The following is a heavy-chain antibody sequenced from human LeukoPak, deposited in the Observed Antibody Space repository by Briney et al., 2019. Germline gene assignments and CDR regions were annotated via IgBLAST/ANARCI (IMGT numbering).Heavy chain of an antibody. CDR2: SSTVTGNI. CDR3: ATTGNFYDMGV. CDR1: GFAFISTS. V-gene: IGHV3-48*04. Sequence: GGSLRLSCAASGFAFISTSIQWVRQAPRKRLEWLSYSSTVTGNIYYADSVKGRFTISRDNPKSSLHLQISSLRAEDTAVYFCATTGNFYDMGVWGRGTTVIVSS. D-gene: IGHD1-1*01. J-gene: IGHJ6*03.